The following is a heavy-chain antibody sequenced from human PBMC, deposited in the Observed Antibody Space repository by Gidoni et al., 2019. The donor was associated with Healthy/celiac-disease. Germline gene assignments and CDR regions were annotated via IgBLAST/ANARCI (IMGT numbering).Heavy chain of an antibody. D-gene: IGHD5-12*01. J-gene: IGHJ6*02. V-gene: IGHV4-59*08. CDR1: GGSISRYY. CDR3: ARHINGGYSGYDSDYYYYYGMDV. CDR2: IYYSGST. Sequence: QVQLQESGPGLVKPSETLSLTCTVSGGSISRYYWSWIRQPPGKGLEWIGYIYYSGSTNYNPSLKSRVTISVDTSKNQFSLKLSSVTAADTAVYYCARHINGGYSGYDSDYYYYYGMDVWGQGTTVTVSS.